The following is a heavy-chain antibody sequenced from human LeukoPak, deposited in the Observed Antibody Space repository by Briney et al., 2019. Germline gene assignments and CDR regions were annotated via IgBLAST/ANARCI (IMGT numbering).Heavy chain of an antibody. Sequence: SETLSLTCTVSGGSISSHYWSWVRQPPGKGLEWIGYIYYSGSTNNNPSLKSRVTISVDTSKNQFSLKLSSVTAADTAVYYCARDRYYYDSSGYSHNYMDVWGKGTTVTVSS. D-gene: IGHD3-22*01. CDR2: IYYSGST. V-gene: IGHV4-59*11. CDR1: GGSISSHY. CDR3: ARDRYYYDSSGYSHNYMDV. J-gene: IGHJ6*03.